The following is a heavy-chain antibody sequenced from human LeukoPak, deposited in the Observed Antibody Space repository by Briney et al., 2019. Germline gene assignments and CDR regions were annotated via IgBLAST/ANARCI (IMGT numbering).Heavy chain of an antibody. D-gene: IGHD6-13*01. CDR3: ARGDPAAADPDAFDI. CDR2: INHSGST. V-gene: IGHV4-34*01. J-gene: IGHJ3*02. Sequence: SETLSLTCAVYGGSFSGYCWSWIRQPPGKGLEWIGEINHSGSTNYNPSLKSRVTISVDTSKNQFSLKLSSVTAADTAVYYCARGDPAAADPDAFDIWGQGTMVTVS. CDR1: GGSFSGYC.